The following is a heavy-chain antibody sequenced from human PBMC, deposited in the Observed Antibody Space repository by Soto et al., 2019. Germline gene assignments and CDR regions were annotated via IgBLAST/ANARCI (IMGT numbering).Heavy chain of an antibody. V-gene: IGHV4-30-2*01. CDR3: ARVPDR. CDR1: GGSISSGGYS. J-gene: IGHJ5*02. D-gene: IGHD2-2*01. CDR2: IYHSGST. Sequence: SETLSLTCAVSGGSISSGGYSWSWIRQPPGKGLEWIGYIYHSGSTYYNPSLKSRVTISVDRSKNQFSLKLSSVTAADAAVYYCARVPDRWGQGTLVTSPQ.